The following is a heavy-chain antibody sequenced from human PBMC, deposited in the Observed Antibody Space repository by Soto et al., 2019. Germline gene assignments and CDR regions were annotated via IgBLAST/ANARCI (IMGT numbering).Heavy chain of an antibody. D-gene: IGHD6-13*01. Sequence: KSSETLSLTCTVSGGSISSSSYYWGWIRQPPGKGLEWIGSIYYSGSTYYNPSLKSRVTISVDTSKNQFSLKLSSVTAADTAVYYCARQPNKYSSSWYLGMDFDYWGQGTLVTVSS. CDR1: GGSISSSSYY. V-gene: IGHV4-39*01. J-gene: IGHJ4*02. CDR2: IYYSGST. CDR3: ARQPNKYSSSWYLGMDFDY.